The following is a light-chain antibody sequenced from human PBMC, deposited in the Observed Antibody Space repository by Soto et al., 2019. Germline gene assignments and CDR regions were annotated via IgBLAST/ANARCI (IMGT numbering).Light chain of an antibody. Sequence: EIVLTQSPGTLSLSPGERATLSCWASQSVASTYLGWYQQKPGQAPRLLIYGPSSRATGIPDRFSGSGYGTDFTLTISRLEPEDFALYYCQQYAGSPTFGQGTRLEIK. J-gene: IGKJ5*01. CDR1: QSVASTY. V-gene: IGKV3-20*01. CDR3: QQYAGSPT. CDR2: GPS.